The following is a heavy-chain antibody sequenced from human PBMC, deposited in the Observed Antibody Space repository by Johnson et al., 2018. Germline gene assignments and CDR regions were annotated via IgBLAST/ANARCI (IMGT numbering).Heavy chain of an antibody. V-gene: IGHV3-74*02. CDR2: INGDGSTT. D-gene: IGHD3-10*01. J-gene: IGHJ6*02. CDR3: GRADGNYVSGRVDV. CDR1: GFTFSTYW. Sequence: VQLVESVGGLVQPGGSLRLSCAASGFTFSTYWMHWVRQAPGKGLIWVSRINGDGSTTNYADSVKGRFTISRDNAKNTLYLQMNSLRAEDTAVYYCGRADGNYVSGRVDVWCQGTTVTVSS.